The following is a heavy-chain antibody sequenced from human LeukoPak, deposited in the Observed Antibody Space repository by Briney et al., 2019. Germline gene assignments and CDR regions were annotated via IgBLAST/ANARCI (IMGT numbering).Heavy chain of an antibody. D-gene: IGHD3-22*01. CDR3: ARDGYYDSSGYRKHDGFDI. CDR1: RFTVSTNY. V-gene: IGHV3-66*01. CDR2: IYSGGIT. Sequence: GGSLRLSCAASRFTVSTNYMSWVRQAPGKGLEWVSLIYSGGITQYADSVKGRFTISRDNSKNTLYLQMTSLRAEDTAVYHCARDGYYDSSGYRKHDGFDIWGQGTLVTVSS. J-gene: IGHJ3*02.